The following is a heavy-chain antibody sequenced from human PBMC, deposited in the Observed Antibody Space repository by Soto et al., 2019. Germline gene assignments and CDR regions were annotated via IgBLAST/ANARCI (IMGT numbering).Heavy chain of an antibody. J-gene: IGHJ4*02. CDR3: ARGNDFRRHRGFDY. CDR2: ISAYNGNT. V-gene: IGHV1-18*01. D-gene: IGHD3-3*01. CDR1: GYTFTSYG. Sequence: GASVKVSCKASGYTFTSYGISWVRQAPGQGLEWMGWISAYNGNTNYAQKLQGRVTMTRDTSTSTVYMELSSLRSEDTAVYYCARGNDFRRHRGFDYWGQGTLVTVSS.